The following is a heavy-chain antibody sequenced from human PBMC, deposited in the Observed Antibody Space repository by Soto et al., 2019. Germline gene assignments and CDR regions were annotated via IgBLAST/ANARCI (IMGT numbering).Heavy chain of an antibody. CDR2: IKQDGNEK. D-gene: IGHD3-10*01. V-gene: IGHV3-7*04. Sequence: EVQLVESGGGLVQPGGSLRLSCAASGFTFSSYWMSWVRQAPGKGLEWVANIKQDGNEKYYVDSVKGRFTISRDNAKNPLYLQMNSLRAEDTAVYYCARAGNTWFGESLQDYWGQGTLVTVSS. CDR1: GFTFSSYW. J-gene: IGHJ4*02. CDR3: ARAGNTWFGESLQDY.